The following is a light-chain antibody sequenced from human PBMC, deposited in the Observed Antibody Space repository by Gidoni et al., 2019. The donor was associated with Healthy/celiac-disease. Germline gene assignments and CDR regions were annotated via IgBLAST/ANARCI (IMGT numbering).Light chain of an antibody. Sequence: LTQSPGTLSLSPGERATLSCRASQSVSSSYLAWYQQKPGQAPRLLIYGASSRATGIPDRFSGSGSGTDFTLTISRLEPEDFAVYYCQQYGSTGTFGQXTKVEIK. CDR1: QSVSSSY. V-gene: IGKV3-20*01. J-gene: IGKJ1*01. CDR3: QQYGSTGT. CDR2: GAS.